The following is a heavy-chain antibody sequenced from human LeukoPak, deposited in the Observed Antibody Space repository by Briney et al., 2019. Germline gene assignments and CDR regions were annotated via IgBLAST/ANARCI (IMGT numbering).Heavy chain of an antibody. CDR1: GYTFTSYY. D-gene: IGHD3-10*01. CDR2: INPSGGST. J-gene: IGHJ6*03. Sequence: ASVKVSCKASGYTFTSYYMHWVRQAPGQGLEWMGIINPSGGSTSYAQKFQERVTITRDMSTSTAYMELSSLRSEDTAVYYCATAYYYGSGSTPYYYYYMDVWGKGTTVTVSS. V-gene: IGHV1-46*01. CDR3: ATAYYYGSGSTPYYYYYMDV.